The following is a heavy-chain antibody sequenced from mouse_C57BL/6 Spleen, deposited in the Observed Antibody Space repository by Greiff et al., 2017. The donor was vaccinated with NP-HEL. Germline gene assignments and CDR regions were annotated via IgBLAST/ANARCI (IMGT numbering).Heavy chain of an antibody. D-gene: IGHD2-10*01. J-gene: IGHJ2*01. Sequence: EVHLVESGGGLVKPGGSLKLSCAASGFTFSSYAMSWVRQTPEKRLEWVATISDGGSYTYYPDNVKGRFTISRDNAKNNLYLQMSHLKSEDTAMYYCARDPYYGNYFDYWGQGTTLTVSS. CDR1: GFTFSSYA. CDR2: ISDGGSYT. CDR3: ARDPYYGNYFDY. V-gene: IGHV5-4*01.